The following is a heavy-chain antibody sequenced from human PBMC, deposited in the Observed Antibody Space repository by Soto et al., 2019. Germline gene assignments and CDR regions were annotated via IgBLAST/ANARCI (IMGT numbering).Heavy chain of an antibody. Sequence: SQIQSLTWAVSEGTIISLGDFRSWIRQPPGKGLEWIGYIYPSGSTYYNPALQSRVTISVDRSKNQFSLKLSSVTAADTAVYYCPRDGRRGMDVWGQGTTVPVSS. CDR1: EGTIISLGDF. CDR2: IYPSGST. V-gene: IGHV4-30-2*01. J-gene: IGHJ6*02. CDR3: PRDGRRGMDV.